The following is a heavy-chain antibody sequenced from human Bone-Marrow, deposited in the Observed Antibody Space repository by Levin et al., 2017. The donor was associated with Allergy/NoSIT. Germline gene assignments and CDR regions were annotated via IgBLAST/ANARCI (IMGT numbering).Heavy chain of an antibody. CDR1: GFTLSSYW. V-gene: IGHV3-74*01. CDR3: ARELNQWLGFDY. D-gene: IGHD6-19*01. CDR2: INSDGSYT. Sequence: GSLKISCAASGFTLSSYWMHWVRQAPGKGLVWVSRINSDGSYTNHADSVKGRFTISRDNAKNTLYLQMNSLRAEDTAVYYCARELNQWLGFDYRGQGTLVTVSS. J-gene: IGHJ4*02.